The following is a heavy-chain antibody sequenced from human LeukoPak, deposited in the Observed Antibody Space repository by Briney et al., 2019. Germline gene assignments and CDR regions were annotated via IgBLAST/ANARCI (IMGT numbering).Heavy chain of an antibody. V-gene: IGHV3-9*01. CDR1: GFTFDDYA. J-gene: IGHJ6*02. CDR3: AKDIAQGYCSSTSCDYYYYGMDV. D-gene: IGHD2-2*01. CDR2: ISWNSGSI. Sequence: PPGGSPRLSCAASGFTFDDYAMHWVRQAPGKGLEWVSGISWNSGSIGYADSVKGRFTISRDNAKNSLYLQMNSLRAEDTALYYCAKDIAQGYCSSTSCDYYYYGMDVWGQGTTVTVSS.